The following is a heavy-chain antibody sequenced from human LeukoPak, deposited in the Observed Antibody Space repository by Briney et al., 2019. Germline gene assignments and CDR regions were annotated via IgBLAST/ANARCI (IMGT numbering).Heavy chain of an antibody. CDR2: IWYDGSNK. J-gene: IGHJ4*02. Sequence: GGSLRLSCAASGFTFSSYGMHWVRQAPGKGLEWVAVIWYDGSNKYYADSVKGRFTISRDNSKNTLYLQMNSLRAEDTAVYYCARDSSDYYDSSGYQDYWGQGTLVTVSS. CDR3: ARDSSDYYDSSGYQDY. V-gene: IGHV3-33*01. CDR1: GFTFSSYG. D-gene: IGHD3-22*01.